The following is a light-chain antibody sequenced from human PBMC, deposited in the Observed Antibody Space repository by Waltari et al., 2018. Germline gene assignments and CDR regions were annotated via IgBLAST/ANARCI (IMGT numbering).Light chain of an antibody. CDR2: WAS. J-gene: IGKJ1*01. CDR3: QQYYSTPPT. V-gene: IGKV4-1*01. Sequence: DIVMTQSPDSLAVSLGERATTNCKSSQSVLYSSNNKNYLAWYQQKPGQPPKLLIYWASTRESGVPDRFSGSGSGTDFTLTISSLQAEDVAVYYCQQYYSTPPTFGQGTKVEIK. CDR1: QSVLYSSNNKNY.